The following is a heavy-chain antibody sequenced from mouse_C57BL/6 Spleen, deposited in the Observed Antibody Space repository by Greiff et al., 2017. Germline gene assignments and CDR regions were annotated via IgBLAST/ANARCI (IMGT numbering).Heavy chain of an antibody. Sequence: VKLQQSGAELVRPGASVKLSCKASGYTFTDYYINWVKQRPGQGLEWIARIYPGSGNTYYNEKFKGKATLTAEKSSSTAYMQLSSLTSEDAAVYFCARPLAYYSNYNDAKDYWGQGTSVTVSS. CDR1: GYTFTDYY. D-gene: IGHD2-5*01. CDR2: IYPGSGNT. CDR3: ARPLAYYSNYNDAKDY. J-gene: IGHJ4*01. V-gene: IGHV1-76*01.